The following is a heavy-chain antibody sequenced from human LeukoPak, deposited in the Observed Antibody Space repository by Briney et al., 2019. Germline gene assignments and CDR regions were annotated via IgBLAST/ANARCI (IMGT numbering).Heavy chain of an antibody. CDR1: GFTFIGYG. CDR2: ISYDGSNQ. Sequence: PGGSLRLSCEASGFTFIGYGMHWVRQAPGKGLEWVAGISYDGSNQYYTDSVKGRFTISRDNSKNTLYLQMNSLRPEDTAVYYCAKPRGGDSWAFDFWGQGTMVTVSP. D-gene: IGHD2-21*02. V-gene: IGHV3-30*18. J-gene: IGHJ3*01. CDR3: AKPRGGDSWAFDF.